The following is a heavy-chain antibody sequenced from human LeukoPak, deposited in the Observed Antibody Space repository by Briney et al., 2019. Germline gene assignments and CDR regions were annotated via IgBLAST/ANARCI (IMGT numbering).Heavy chain of an antibody. V-gene: IGHV1-2*02. CDR1: GYTFTAYY. D-gene: IGHD2-2*01. CDR3: ARDRMGDCATTSCYLAY. Sequence: ASVKVSCKASGYTFTAYYLHWVRQAPGQGLEWMGWINPNSGDTNYAQKFQGRVTMTRDTSITTAYMELSRLTSDDTAVYYCARDRMGDCATTSCYLAYWGQGTLVTVSS. J-gene: IGHJ4*02. CDR2: INPNSGDT.